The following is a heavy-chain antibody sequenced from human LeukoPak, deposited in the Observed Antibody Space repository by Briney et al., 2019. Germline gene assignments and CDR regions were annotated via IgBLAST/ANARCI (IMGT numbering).Heavy chain of an antibody. J-gene: IGHJ4*02. Sequence: PSETLSLTCAVSGDSISSNNWWTWVRQPPGKGLEWIGEISHGGSTNYNPSLKSRVTISVDKSENHFSLKLSSVTAADTAVYYCAKNSGNSDFDYCGQGTLITVSS. D-gene: IGHD1-26*01. CDR3: AKNSGNSDFDY. CDR2: ISHGGST. V-gene: IGHV4-4*02. CDR1: GDSISSNNW.